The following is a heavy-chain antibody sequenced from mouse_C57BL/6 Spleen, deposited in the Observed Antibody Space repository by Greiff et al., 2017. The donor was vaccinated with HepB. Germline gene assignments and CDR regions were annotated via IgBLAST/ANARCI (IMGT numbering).Heavy chain of an antibody. CDR3: ARSGDITTVVPYFDY. J-gene: IGHJ2*01. CDR2: IYPRSGNT. D-gene: IGHD1-1*01. CDR1: GYTFTSYG. Sequence: QVQLKQSGAELARPGASVKLSCKASGYTFTSYGISWVKQRTGQGLEWIGEIYPRSGNTYYNEKFKGKATLTADKSSSTAYMELRSLTSEDSAVYFCARSGDITTVVPYFDYWGQGTTLTVSS. V-gene: IGHV1-81*01.